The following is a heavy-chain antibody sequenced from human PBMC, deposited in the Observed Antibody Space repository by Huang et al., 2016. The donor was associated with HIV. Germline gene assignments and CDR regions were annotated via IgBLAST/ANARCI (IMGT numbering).Heavy chain of an antibody. CDR2: ISYDGTTK. D-gene: IGHD6-19*01. J-gene: IGHJ4*02. V-gene: IGHV3-30-3*01. Sequence: QVQLVESGGGVVQPGRSLRLSCAASGFTFSSYAMHWVRQAPGKGLELVAVISYDGTTKYYADAVKDRFTIARDNSKNSLYLQMNSLRTEDAAMYYCARHRAVAGSDYWGQGTLVTVSS. CDR3: ARHRAVAGSDY. CDR1: GFTFSSYA.